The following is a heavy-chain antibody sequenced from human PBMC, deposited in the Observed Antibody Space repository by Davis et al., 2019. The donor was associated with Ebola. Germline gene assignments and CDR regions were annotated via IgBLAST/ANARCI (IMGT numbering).Heavy chain of an antibody. CDR3: AKDLVVPAAIGYYYYGMDV. J-gene: IGHJ6*02. CDR2: IWYDGSNK. Sequence: PGGSLRLSCAASGFTFSSYGMHWVRQAPGKGLEWVAVIWYDGSNKYYADSVKGRFTISRDNSKNTLYLQMNSLRAEDTAVYYCAKDLVVPAAIGYYYYGMDVWGQGTTVTVSS. CDR1: GFTFSSYG. V-gene: IGHV3-30*02. D-gene: IGHD2-2*02.